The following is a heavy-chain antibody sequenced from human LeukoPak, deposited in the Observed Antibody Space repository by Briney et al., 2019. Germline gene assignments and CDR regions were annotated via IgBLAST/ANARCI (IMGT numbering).Heavy chain of an antibody. CDR2: ISGSGGST. Sequence: GGSLRLSCAASGFTFSSYAMSWVRQAPGKGLEWVSAISGSGGSTYYADSVKGRFTISRDNSKNTLYLQMNSLRPDDTAVYYCAKAGCSSTNCYENYWGQGTLVTVSS. J-gene: IGHJ4*02. D-gene: IGHD2-2*01. CDR3: AKAGCSSTNCYENY. V-gene: IGHV3-23*01. CDR1: GFTFSSYA.